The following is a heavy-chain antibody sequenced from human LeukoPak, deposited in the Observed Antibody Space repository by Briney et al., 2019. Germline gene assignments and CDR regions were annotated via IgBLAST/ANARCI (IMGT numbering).Heavy chain of an antibody. Sequence: ASVKVSCKASGYTFTTSAMHWVRQAPGQRLEWMGWINAGSGDTKYSQKFQGRVTFTRDTSASTAYMALSSLRFEDTAVYFCARDQSLGSYPDYWGRGTLVTVSS. CDR3: ARDQSLGSYPDY. J-gene: IGHJ4*02. V-gene: IGHV1-3*01. CDR2: INAGSGDT. D-gene: IGHD3-10*01. CDR1: GYTFTTSA.